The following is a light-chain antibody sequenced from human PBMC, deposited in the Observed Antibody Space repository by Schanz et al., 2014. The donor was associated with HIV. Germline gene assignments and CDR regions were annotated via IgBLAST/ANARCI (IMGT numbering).Light chain of an antibody. CDR1: SSNIGADYD. CDR2: DNT. V-gene: IGLV1-40*01. CDR3: QSFDSSLSGVI. Sequence: QSVLAQPPSVSGAPGQRVTISCTGSSSNIGADYDVHWYQLLPGTAPKLLIFDNTHRPSGVPARFSGSKSGSSASLAISGLQAEDEADYFCQSFDSSLSGVIFGGGTKLT. J-gene: IGLJ2*01.